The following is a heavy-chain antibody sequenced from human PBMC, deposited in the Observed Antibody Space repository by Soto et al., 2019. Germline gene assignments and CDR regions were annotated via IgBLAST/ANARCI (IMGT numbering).Heavy chain of an antibody. V-gene: IGHV3-21*02. CDR1: GFTFSSYT. J-gene: IGHJ4*02. CDR3: VREDMITFGGVTFDY. Sequence: EVQLVESGGGLVKPGASLRLSCAASGFTFSSYTMNWVRQAPGKGLEWVSSITSSSSYIDYSDSVKGRFTISRDNAKNSLFLQMTSLRADDTALYYCVREDMITFGGVTFDYWGQGTLVTVSS. D-gene: IGHD3-16*01. CDR2: ITSSSSYI.